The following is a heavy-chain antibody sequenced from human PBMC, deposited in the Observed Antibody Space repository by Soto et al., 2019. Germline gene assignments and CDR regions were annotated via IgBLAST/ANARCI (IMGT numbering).Heavy chain of an antibody. CDR3: ARRGSGHTFDY. V-gene: IGHV4-39*01. D-gene: IGHD3-10*01. J-gene: IGHJ4*02. Sequence: QLQLQESGPGLVKPSETLSLTCAVSGASISRGGFHWVWIRQPPGQGLEWIGSLYSGSTYYNPSLKSRVTISADTSKNQFSLTLSSVTAADTAVYYCARRGSGHTFDYWGQGTLVTVSS. CDR2: LYSGST. CDR1: GASISRGGFH.